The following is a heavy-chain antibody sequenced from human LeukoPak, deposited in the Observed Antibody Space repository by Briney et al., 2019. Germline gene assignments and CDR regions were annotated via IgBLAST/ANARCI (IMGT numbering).Heavy chain of an antibody. CDR3: ARLSGYYLYYYYYYYMDV. D-gene: IGHD3-22*01. V-gene: IGHV3-23*01. J-gene: IGHJ6*03. Sequence: GGSLRLSCAASGFKFHFYAMTWVRQAPGKGLEWVSGISSSGVGTYYADSVKGRFTISRDNSNNALYLQMNSLRAEDTAVYYCARLSGYYLYYYYYYYMDVWGKGTTVTVSS. CDR1: GFKFHFYA. CDR2: ISSSGVGT.